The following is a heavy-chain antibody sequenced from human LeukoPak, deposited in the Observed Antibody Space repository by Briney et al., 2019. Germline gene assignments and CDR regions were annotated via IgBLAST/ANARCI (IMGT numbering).Heavy chain of an antibody. V-gene: IGHV4-39*01. CDR1: GGSISSSSYY. J-gene: IGHJ4*02. CDR2: IYYSGST. D-gene: IGHD2-2*01. Sequence: KPSETLSLTCTVSGGSISSSSYYWGWIRQPPGKGLEWIGSIYYSGSTYYNPSLKTRVTISVDTSKNQFSLNLSSVTAADTAVYYCARHGSVPAAIDYWGQETLVTVSS. CDR3: ARHGSVPAAIDY.